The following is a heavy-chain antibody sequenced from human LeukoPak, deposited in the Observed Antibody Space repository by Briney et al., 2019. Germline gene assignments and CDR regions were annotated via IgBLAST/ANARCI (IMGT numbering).Heavy chain of an antibody. V-gene: IGHV3-30*18. CDR1: GFTFSSYG. J-gene: IGHJ4*02. D-gene: IGHD3-22*01. CDR3: AKADDYDLPLDY. Sequence: GGSLRLSCAASGFTFSSYGMHWVRQAPGKGLEWVAVISYDGSNKYYADSVKGRFTISRDNSKNTLYLQMNSLRAEDTAAYYCAKADDYDLPLDYWGQGTLVTVSS. CDR2: ISYDGSNK.